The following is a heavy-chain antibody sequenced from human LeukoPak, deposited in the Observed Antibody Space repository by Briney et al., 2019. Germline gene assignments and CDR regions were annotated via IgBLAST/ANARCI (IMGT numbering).Heavy chain of an antibody. CDR3: ARGGPLRGILTDNWFDP. D-gene: IGHD3-9*01. J-gene: IGHJ5*02. V-gene: IGHV1-46*01. CDR1: GYTFTGYY. Sequence: ASVKVSCKASGYTFTGYYMHWVRQAPGQGLEWMGIINPSGGSTSYAQKFQGRVTMTRDMSTSTVYMELSSLRSEDTAVYYCARGGPLRGILTDNWFDPWGQGALVTVSS. CDR2: INPSGGST.